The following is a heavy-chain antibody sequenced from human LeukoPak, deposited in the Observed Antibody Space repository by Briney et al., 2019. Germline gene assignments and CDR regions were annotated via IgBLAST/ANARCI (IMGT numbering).Heavy chain of an antibody. J-gene: IGHJ4*02. Sequence: PGRSLRLSCTASGFTFGDYAMSWVRQAPGKGLEGVGFIRSKAYGGTTEYAASVKGRFTISRDDSKSIAYLQMNSLKTEDTAVYYCTRVYDDGFDYWGQGTLVTVSS. CDR1: GFTFGDYA. CDR3: TRVYDDGFDY. V-gene: IGHV3-49*04. D-gene: IGHD3-16*01. CDR2: IRSKAYGGTT.